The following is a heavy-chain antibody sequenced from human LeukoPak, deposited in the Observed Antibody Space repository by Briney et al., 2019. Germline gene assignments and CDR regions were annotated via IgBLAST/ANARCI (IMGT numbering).Heavy chain of an antibody. D-gene: IGHD6-6*01. J-gene: IGHJ4*02. CDR3: ARRGRSSSNFDF. CDR2: IDPTDSYT. Sequence: GESLKISCKASGYSFTRYFIGWVRQVPGKGLEWMGTIDPTDSYTNYSPSFQGHVTISTDKSISTAYLQWSSLKASDTAIYYCARRGRSSSNFDFWGQGTLVTVSS. CDR1: GYSFTRYF. V-gene: IGHV5-10-1*01.